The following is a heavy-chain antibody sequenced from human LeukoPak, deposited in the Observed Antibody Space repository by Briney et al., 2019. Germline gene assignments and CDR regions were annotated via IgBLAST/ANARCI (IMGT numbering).Heavy chain of an antibody. CDR3: VRVLRDFWSGNPRKFDY. J-gene: IGHJ4*02. Sequence: ASVKVSCKASGYTFSSYDINWVRQATGQGLEWMGWMNPNSGNTGYAQKFQGRVTITRNTSVSTAYMELSSLRSEDTAVYYCVRVLRDFWSGNPRKFDYWGQGTLVTVSS. D-gene: IGHD3-3*01. V-gene: IGHV1-8*02. CDR1: GYTFSSYD. CDR2: MNPNSGNT.